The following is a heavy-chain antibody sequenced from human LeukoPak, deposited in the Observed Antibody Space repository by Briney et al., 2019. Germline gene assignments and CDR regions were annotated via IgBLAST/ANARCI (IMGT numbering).Heavy chain of an antibody. Sequence: GGSLRLSCAASGCTFSSYAMSWVRQAPGKGLELVSIINKSGGSTNYADSVKSRCTISRDNSENTLSLQVNSLRAEATALYSCATGPDKSYYFSYMDVWGKGTTVTVSS. CDR3: ATGPDKSYYFSYMDV. CDR1: GCTFSSYA. V-gene: IGHV3-23*01. D-gene: IGHD3-9*01. CDR2: INKSGGST. J-gene: IGHJ6*03.